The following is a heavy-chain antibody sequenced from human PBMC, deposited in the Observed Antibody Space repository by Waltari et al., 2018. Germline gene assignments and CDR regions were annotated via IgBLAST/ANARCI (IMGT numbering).Heavy chain of an antibody. CDR1: GGSFSGYY. CDR3: ARGGWLGMTTVTTAFRY. D-gene: IGHD4-17*01. Sequence: QVQLQQWGAGLLKPSETLSLTCAVYGGSFSGYYWSWIRQPPGKGLEWIGEINHSGSTNYNPSLKSRVTISVDTSKNQFSLKLSSVTAADTAVYYCARGGWLGMTTVTTAFRYWGQGTLVTVSS. J-gene: IGHJ4*02. CDR2: INHSGST. V-gene: IGHV4-34*01.